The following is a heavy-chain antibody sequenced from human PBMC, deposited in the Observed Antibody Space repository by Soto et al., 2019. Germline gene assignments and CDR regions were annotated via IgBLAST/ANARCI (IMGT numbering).Heavy chain of an antibody. CDR3: ARGPDDSDVPRWDY. V-gene: IGHV1-46*02. D-gene: IGHD4-17*01. Sequence: QVQLVQSGAEVRKPGASVRLSCDASGYNFNQYYIHWVRQAPGQGLEWMGIINLRGGTTEYAHKFRGRVTVTGDTSTSTAYMQSSSLRSEDTAVYFCARGPDDSDVPRWDYWGQGTLVTVSS. J-gene: IGHJ4*02. CDR1: GYNFNQYY. CDR2: INLRGGTT.